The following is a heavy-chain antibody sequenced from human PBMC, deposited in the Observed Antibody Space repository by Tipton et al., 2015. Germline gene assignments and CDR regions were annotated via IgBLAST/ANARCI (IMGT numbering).Heavy chain of an antibody. J-gene: IGHJ3*02. CDR2: INSDGSST. CDR1: GLTFSSYW. V-gene: IGHV3-74*01. Sequence: GSLRLSCAASGLTFSSYWMHWVRQASGKGLVWVSRINSDGSSTSYADSVKGRFTISRDNAKNTLYLQMNSLRAEDTAVYYCARDYYCSGGRCYSPDALDIWGQGTMVTASS. CDR3: ARDYYCSGGRCYSPDALDI. D-gene: IGHD2-15*01.